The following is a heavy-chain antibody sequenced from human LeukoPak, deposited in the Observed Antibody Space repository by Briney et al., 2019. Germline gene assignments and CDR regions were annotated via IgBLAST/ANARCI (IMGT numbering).Heavy chain of an antibody. CDR1: GYTFTGYY. Sequence: ASVKVSCKASGYTFTGYYMHWVRQAPGQGREWMGWITPNSGGTNYAQKFQGRVTMTRDTSISTAYMELSRLRSDDTAVYYCARGDFGGRTTDYYYYYMDVWGKGTTVTVSS. J-gene: IGHJ6*03. CDR3: ARGDFGGRTTDYYYYYMDV. D-gene: IGHD4-23*01. V-gene: IGHV1-2*02. CDR2: ITPNSGGT.